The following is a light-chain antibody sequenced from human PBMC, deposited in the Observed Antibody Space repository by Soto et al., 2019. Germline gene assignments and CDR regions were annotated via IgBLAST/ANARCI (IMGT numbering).Light chain of an antibody. V-gene: IGLV1-44*01. J-gene: IGLJ1*01. CDR2: GNT. CDR3: ATWNDGVFV. CDR1: TSNIGRST. Sequence: VLTQPPSASGTPGQRVTISCSGNTSNIGRSTVSWYQQFPGAAPKLLIYGNTQRPLGVPVRFSGSKSDTSASLAISGLQSEDEADYYCATWNDGVFVFGIGTKVTVL.